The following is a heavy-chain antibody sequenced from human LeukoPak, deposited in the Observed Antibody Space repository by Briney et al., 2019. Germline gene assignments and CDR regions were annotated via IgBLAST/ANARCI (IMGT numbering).Heavy chain of an antibody. J-gene: IGHJ4*02. D-gene: IGHD3-22*01. CDR3: ARPSQVAYDSSGYVDY. CDR2: ITSSGTTI. CDR1: GFSLSSYE. V-gene: IGHV3-48*03. Sequence: GGSLRLSCAASGFSLSSYEMNWIRQAPGKGLEWISYITSSGTTIYYADSVKGRFTISRDNAKNSLHLQMNSLRAEDTAVYYCARPSQVAYDSSGYVDYWGQGTLVTVSS.